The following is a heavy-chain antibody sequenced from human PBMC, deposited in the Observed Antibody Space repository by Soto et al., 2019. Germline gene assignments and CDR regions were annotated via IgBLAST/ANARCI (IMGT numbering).Heavy chain of an antibody. J-gene: IGHJ5*02. Sequence: VASLRVSCXACGLTFSSYGMSWVRQAQGKGVEWVSAISGSGGSTYYADSVKGRFTLSRDNSNNTLYLQMNSLRAEDTAVYYCAKDICSGGSCYSRPPCFDPWGQGTLVTVSS. CDR2: ISGSGGST. V-gene: IGHV3-23*01. CDR1: GLTFSSYG. D-gene: IGHD2-15*01. CDR3: AKDICSGGSCYSRPPCFDP.